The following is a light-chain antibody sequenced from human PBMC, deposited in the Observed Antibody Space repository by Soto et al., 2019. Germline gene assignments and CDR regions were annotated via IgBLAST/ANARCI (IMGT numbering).Light chain of an antibody. V-gene: IGKV3-15*01. Sequence: HSPGTLSFSPGERAPLSRRASQTVTRNYLAWHQQKPGQAPRLLIYGASTRAPDIPARFSGSGSGTEFTLTISSLQSEDFAVYYCQQYNNWPRTFGQGTKADIK. CDR1: QTVTRN. CDR2: GAS. CDR3: QQYNNWPRT. J-gene: IGKJ1*01.